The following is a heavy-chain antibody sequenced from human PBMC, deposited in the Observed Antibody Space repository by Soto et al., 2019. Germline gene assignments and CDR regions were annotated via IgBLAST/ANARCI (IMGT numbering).Heavy chain of an antibody. CDR3: ARERVYPLQRLRYDAFDI. Sequence: QVQLQQWGAGLLKPSETLSLTCAVYGGSFSGYYWSWIRQPPGKGLEWIGEINHSGSTNYNPSLKSRVTISVDTSKNQFSLKLSSVTAADTAVYYCARERVYPLQRLRYDAFDIWGQGTMVTVSS. CDR1: GGSFSGYY. CDR2: INHSGST. V-gene: IGHV4-34*01. D-gene: IGHD2-2*01. J-gene: IGHJ3*02.